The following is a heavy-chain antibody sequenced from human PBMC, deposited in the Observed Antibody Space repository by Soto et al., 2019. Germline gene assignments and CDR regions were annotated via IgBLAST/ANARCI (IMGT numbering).Heavy chain of an antibody. Sequence: QVQLQESGPGLVKPSETLSLTCTVSGGSISSHYWSWIRQPPGKGLEWIGYIYYSGSTNYNPSLKSRVTISVDTSKNQFSLKLSSVTAADTAVYYCARDSRTMRYYYYYYYMDVWGKGTTVTVSS. CDR3: ARDSRTMRYYYYYYYMDV. D-gene: IGHD2-8*01. V-gene: IGHV4-59*11. CDR1: GGSISSHY. CDR2: IYYSGST. J-gene: IGHJ6*03.